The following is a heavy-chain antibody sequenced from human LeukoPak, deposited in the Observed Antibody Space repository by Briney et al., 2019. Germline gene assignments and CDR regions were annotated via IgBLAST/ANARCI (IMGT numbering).Heavy chain of an antibody. Sequence: PSQTLSLTCTVSGDSVSGGGYYWSWVRQHPGKGLEWIGYIYYSGSTYYNPSLKSRVTISVDTSKNQFSLKLSSVTAADTAVYYCARGDFHYDILTGYSPPRFFDYWGQGTLVTVSS. CDR3: ARGDFHYDILTGYSPPRFFDY. CDR2: IYYSGST. CDR1: GDSVSGGGYY. V-gene: IGHV4-31*03. J-gene: IGHJ4*02. D-gene: IGHD3-9*01.